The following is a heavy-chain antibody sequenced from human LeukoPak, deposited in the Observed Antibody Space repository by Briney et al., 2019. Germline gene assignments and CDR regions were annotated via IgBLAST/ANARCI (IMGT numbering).Heavy chain of an antibody. D-gene: IGHD2-2*01. V-gene: IGHV3-23*01. CDR3: AKEGGTGGSVVVPAAPDY. CDR1: GFTFKTYG. CDR2: ISGGGAET. J-gene: IGHJ4*02. Sequence: PGGSLRLSCAASGFTFKTYGMNWVRQAPGKGLEWVSSISGGGAETYYADSVKGRFTISRDNSKNTLYLQMNSLRAEDTAVYYCAKEGGTGGSVVVPAAPDYWGQGTLVTVSS.